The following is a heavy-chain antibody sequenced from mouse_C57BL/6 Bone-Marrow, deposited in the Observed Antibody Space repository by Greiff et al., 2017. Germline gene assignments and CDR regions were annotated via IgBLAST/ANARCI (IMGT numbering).Heavy chain of an antibody. Sequence: VQLQQPGAELVKPGASVKLSCKASGYTFTSYWMHWVKQRPGQGLEWIGMIHPNSGSTNYNEKFKSTATLTVDKSSSTAYMQLSSLTSEDSAVYYCARLDSNYVDWYFDVWGTGTTVTVSS. D-gene: IGHD2-5*01. CDR1: GYTFTSYW. CDR3: ARLDSNYVDWYFDV. V-gene: IGHV1-64*01. J-gene: IGHJ1*03. CDR2: IHPNSGST.